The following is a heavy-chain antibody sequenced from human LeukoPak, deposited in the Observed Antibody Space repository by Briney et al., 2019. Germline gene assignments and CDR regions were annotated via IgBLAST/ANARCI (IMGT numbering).Heavy chain of an antibody. D-gene: IGHD3-10*01. Sequence: GGSLRLSCAASGFTFGSYWMHWVRLAPGKGLVWVSRINSDGSSTSYADSVKGRFTISRDNAKNTLYLQMNSLRSDDTAVYYCARAGSGSSLSRVGFDVWGKGTTVTISS. V-gene: IGHV3-74*01. CDR3: ARAGSGSSLSRVGFDV. J-gene: IGHJ6*04. CDR2: INSDGSST. CDR1: GFTFGSYW.